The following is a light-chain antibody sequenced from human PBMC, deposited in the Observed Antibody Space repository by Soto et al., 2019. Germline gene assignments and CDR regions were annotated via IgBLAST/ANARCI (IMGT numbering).Light chain of an antibody. CDR2: ATS. CDR1: QSVSRTY. J-gene: IGKJ5*01. Sequence: EIVLTHSPGTLSLSPWERASLSFRSSQSVSRTYLAWYQQKPVQAPRLLIYATSSRATGIPDRFSGSGSGTDFTLTISRLEPEDFAVYFCQQYDNLPLTFGPGTRLEIK. CDR3: QQYDNLPLT. V-gene: IGKV3-20*01.